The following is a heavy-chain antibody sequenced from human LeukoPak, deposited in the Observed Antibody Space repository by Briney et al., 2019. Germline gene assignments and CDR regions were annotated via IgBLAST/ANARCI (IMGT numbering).Heavy chain of an antibody. CDR1: GFTFSGYS. CDR2: ISSSSSYI. Sequence: GGSLRLSCAASGFTFSGYSMNWVRQAPGKGLEWVSSISSSSSYIYYADSVKGRFTISRDNAKNSLYLQMNSLRAEDTAVYYCAREGAWFGTHGMDVWGQGTTVTVSS. V-gene: IGHV3-21*01. CDR3: AREGAWFGTHGMDV. J-gene: IGHJ6*02. D-gene: IGHD3-10*01.